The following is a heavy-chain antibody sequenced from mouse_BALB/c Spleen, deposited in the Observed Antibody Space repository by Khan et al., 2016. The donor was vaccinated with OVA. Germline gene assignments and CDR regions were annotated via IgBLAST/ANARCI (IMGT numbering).Heavy chain of an antibody. CDR2: IYPGISDT. CDR1: GYNFTSYW. D-gene: IGHD2-4*01. V-gene: IGHV1-5*01. Sequence: EVQLQQSGTVLARPGASVKMSCKASGYNFTSYWMHWVKQRPGQGLEWIGAIYPGISDTRYNQKFKVKAKLTAVTSASTAYMELSSLTNEDSAVYFCTRSYDSYYLDYWGQGTTLRVSS. CDR3: TRSYDSYYLDY. J-gene: IGHJ2*01.